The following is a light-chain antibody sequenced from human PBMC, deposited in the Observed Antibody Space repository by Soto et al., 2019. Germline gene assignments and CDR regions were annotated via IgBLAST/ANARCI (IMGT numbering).Light chain of an antibody. CDR3: QQYGHSPLMFT. Sequence: EVVLTQSPGTLSLSRGERATLSCRASERIYSAYLGWYQQKPGQAPRLLIYGTSSRATGIPDRFSGSGSGTHFTLTISRLEPEDFAVYYCQQYGHSPLMFTFGPGTKVDIK. V-gene: IGKV3-20*01. J-gene: IGKJ3*01. CDR1: ERIYSAY. CDR2: GTS.